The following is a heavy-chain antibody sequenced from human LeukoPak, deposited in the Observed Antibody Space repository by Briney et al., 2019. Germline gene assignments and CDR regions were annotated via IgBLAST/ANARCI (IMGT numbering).Heavy chain of an antibody. J-gene: IGHJ6*03. CDR2: MNPNSGNT. V-gene: IGHV1-8*03. CDR1: GYTFTSYD. CDR3: ARGAGYDILTGWYYYMDV. D-gene: IGHD3-9*01. Sequence: ASVKVSCKASGYTFTSYDINWVRQATGQGLEWMGWMNPNSGNTGYAQKFQGRVTITRNTSISTAYMELSSLRSEDTAVYYCARGAGYDILTGWYYYMDVWGKGTTVTVSS.